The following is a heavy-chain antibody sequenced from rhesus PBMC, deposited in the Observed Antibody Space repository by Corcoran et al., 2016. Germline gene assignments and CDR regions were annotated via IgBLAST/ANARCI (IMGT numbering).Heavy chain of an antibody. CDR1: GYSISSAYG. V-gene: IGHV4-127*01. J-gene: IGHJ4*01. CDR3: ARAPRLAATGTGYYFDD. Sequence: QVQLQESGPGLVKPSETLSLTCAVSGYSISSAYGWSWIRQHPGKGLEWIGYIGGSSTTTNYNPSLKSRVTPSKDTSKNQFSLKLTSVTAADTAVYFCARAPRLAATGTGYYFDDWGQGVLVTVSS. D-gene: IGHD6-31*01. CDR2: IGGSSTTT.